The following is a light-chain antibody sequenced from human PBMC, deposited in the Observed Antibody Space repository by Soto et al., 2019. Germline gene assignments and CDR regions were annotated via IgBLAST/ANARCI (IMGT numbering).Light chain of an antibody. CDR3: QQYNNWPRT. V-gene: IGKV3-15*01. CDR1: QSVSSN. CDR2: GAS. J-gene: IGKJ1*01. Sequence: EIVMTQSPGTLSVSPGERATLSCRASQSVSSNLAGYQQKPGQAPRLLIYGASTRATGFPDRFSGSGSGTEFTLTISSLQSEDFAVYYCQQYNNWPRTFGQGSKVEIK.